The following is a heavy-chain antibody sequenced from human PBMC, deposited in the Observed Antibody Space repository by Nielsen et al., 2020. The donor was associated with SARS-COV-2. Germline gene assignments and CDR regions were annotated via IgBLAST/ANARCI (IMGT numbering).Heavy chain of an antibody. CDR3: AYGSGASSFDY. D-gene: IGHD3-10*01. V-gene: IGHV3-30*04. CDR2: ISYDGSNK. Sequence: GESLKISCAASGFTFSSYAMHWVRQAPGKGLEWVAVISYDGSNKYYADSVKGRFTISRDNSKNTLYLQMNSLRAEDTAVYYCAYGSGASSFDYWGQGTLVTVSS. J-gene: IGHJ4*02. CDR1: GFTFSSYA.